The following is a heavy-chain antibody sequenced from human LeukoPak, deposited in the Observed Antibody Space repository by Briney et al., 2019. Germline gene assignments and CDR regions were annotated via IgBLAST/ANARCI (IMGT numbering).Heavy chain of an antibody. J-gene: IGHJ4*02. CDR2: ISAYNGNT. V-gene: IGHV1-18*01. CDR1: GGTFSSYA. Sequence: ASVKVSCKASGGTFSSYAISWVRQAPGQGLEWMGWISAYNGNTNYAQKLQGRVTMTTDTSTSTAYMELRSLRSDDTAVYYCARVAIAARRRPFDYWGQGTLVTVSS. D-gene: IGHD6-6*01. CDR3: ARVAIAARRRPFDY.